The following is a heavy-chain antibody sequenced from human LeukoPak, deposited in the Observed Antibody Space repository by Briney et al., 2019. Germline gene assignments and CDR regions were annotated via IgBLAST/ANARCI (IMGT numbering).Heavy chain of an antibody. J-gene: IGHJ5*02. V-gene: IGHV1-8*01. Sequence: GASVKVSCKASGYTFTNHDINWVRQATGQGLEWMGWMKPNSGNTGYAQKFQGRITMTRDTSISTAYMELRSLTSEDTAVYFCATYSGSSGRGVDPWGQGTLVTVSS. CDR3: ATYSGSSGRGVDP. CDR1: GYTFTNHD. D-gene: IGHD6-13*01. CDR2: MKPNSGNT.